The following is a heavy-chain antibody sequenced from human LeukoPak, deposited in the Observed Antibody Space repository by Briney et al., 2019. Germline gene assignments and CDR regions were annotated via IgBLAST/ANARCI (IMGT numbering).Heavy chain of an antibody. CDR1: GFTFSSYW. CDR3: ARDPIVGDTGGGDY. D-gene: IGHD1-26*01. V-gene: IGHV3-7*01. CDR2: INEGGSIE. J-gene: IGHJ4*02. Sequence: GGSLRLSCAASGFTFSSYWMTWVRQAPGKGLEWVSNINEGGSIENYVHSVRGRFSIFRDNAKDALYLQMHRLTADATAIYYCARDPIVGDTGGGDYWGQGTLVTVSS.